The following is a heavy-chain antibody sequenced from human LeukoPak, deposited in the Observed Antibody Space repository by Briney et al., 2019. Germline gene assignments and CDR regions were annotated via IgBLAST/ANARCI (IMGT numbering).Heavy chain of an antibody. V-gene: IGHV3-30*18. J-gene: IGHJ4*02. CDR3: AQSSVVVPAAIRY. CDR1: GFTFSSYG. D-gene: IGHD2-2*01. Sequence: PGRSLRLSCAAPGFTFSSYGMHWVRQAPGKGLEWVAVISYDGSNKYYADSVKGRFTISRDNSKNTLYLQMNSLRAEDTAVYYCAQSSVVVPAAIRYWGQGTLVTVSS. CDR2: ISYDGSNK.